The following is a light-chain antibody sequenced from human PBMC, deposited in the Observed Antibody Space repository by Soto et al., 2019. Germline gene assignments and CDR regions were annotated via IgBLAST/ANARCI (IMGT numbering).Light chain of an antibody. CDR2: GNN. V-gene: IGLV1-40*01. CDR1: SSNIGADYD. CDR3: QSYDAGRSDSYV. J-gene: IGLJ1*01. Sequence: QSVLTQPPSVSGAPGQMVTISCTGSSSNIGADYDVHWYQHLPGTAPKLLIYGNNNRPSGVPDRFSGSKSGSTASLAITGLQAEDEADYYCQSYDAGRSDSYVFGTGTKVTVL.